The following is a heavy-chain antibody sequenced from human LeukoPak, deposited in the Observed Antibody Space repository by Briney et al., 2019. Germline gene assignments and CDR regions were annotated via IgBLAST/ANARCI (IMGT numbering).Heavy chain of an antibody. J-gene: IGHJ4*02. D-gene: IGHD6-13*01. CDR3: AISPGSSSWSHPPGNFGY. V-gene: IGHV1-18*04. CDR2: ISAYNGNT. CDR1: GYTFTSYG. Sequence: ASVKVSCKASGYTFTSYGISWVREAPGQGLEWMGWISAYNGNTKYAQKLQGRVNITTDTSTSTAYRELRSLRSDDTAVYYCAISPGSSSWSHPPGNFGYWGQGTLVTVSS.